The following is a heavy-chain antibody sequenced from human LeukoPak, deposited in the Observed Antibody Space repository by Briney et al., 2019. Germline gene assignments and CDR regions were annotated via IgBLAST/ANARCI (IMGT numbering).Heavy chain of an antibody. J-gene: IGHJ3*02. CDR1: GGSISSGGYY. CDR2: IYTSGST. D-gene: IGHD3-3*01. V-gene: IGHV4-61*02. Sequence: SQTLSLTCTVSGGSISSGGYYWSWIRQPAGKGLEWIGRIYTSGSTNYNPSLKSRVTMSVDTSKNQFSLKLSSVTAADTAVYYCATEGDYDFWRVAAGYAFDIWGQGTMVTVSS. CDR3: ATEGDYDFWRVAAGYAFDI.